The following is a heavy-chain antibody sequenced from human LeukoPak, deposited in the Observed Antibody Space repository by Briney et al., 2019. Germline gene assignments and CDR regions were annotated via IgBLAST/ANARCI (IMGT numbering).Heavy chain of an antibody. CDR2: IYYSGST. Sequence: SETLSLTCTVSGGSISSSSYYWGWIRQPPGKGLEWIGSIYYSGSTYYNPSLKSRVTISVDTSKNQFSLKLSSVTAADTAVYYCARHKKSDIVVVVAASYFDYWGREPWSPSPQ. D-gene: IGHD2-15*01. CDR1: GGSISSSSYY. V-gene: IGHV4-39*01. CDR3: ARHKKSDIVVVVAASYFDY. J-gene: IGHJ4*02.